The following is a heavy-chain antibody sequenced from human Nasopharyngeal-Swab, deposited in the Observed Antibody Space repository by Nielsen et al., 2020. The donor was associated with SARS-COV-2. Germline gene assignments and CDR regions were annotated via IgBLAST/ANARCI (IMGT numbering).Heavy chain of an antibody. CDR3: ARNGTTYYDFWSGYYYYFDY. J-gene: IGHJ4*02. V-gene: IGHV3-7*01. Sequence: WIRQPPGKGLEWVANIKQDGSEKYYVDSVKGRFTISRDNAKNSLYLQMNILRAEDTAVYYCARNGTTYYDFWSGYYYYFDYWGQGTLVTVSS. D-gene: IGHD3-3*01. CDR2: IKQDGSEK.